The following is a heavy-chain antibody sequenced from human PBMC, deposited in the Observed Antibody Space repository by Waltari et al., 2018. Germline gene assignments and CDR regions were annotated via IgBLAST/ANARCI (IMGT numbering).Heavy chain of an antibody. CDR2: INHSGST. D-gene: IGHD3-10*01. CDR3: ASASGIGDRWFDP. Sequence: QVQLQQWGAGLLKPSETLSLTCAVYGGSFSGYYWSWIRQPPGKGLEWIGEINHSGSTNYNPSLKSRVTISVDTSKNQFSRKLSSGTAADTAVYYCASASGIGDRWFDPWGQGTLVTVSS. V-gene: IGHV4-34*01. J-gene: IGHJ5*02. CDR1: GGSFSGYY.